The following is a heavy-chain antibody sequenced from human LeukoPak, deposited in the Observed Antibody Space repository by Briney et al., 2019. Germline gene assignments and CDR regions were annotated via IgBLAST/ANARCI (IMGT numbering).Heavy chain of an antibody. D-gene: IGHD3-3*01. Sequence: SETLSLTCTVSGGSTSSYYWSWIRQPPGKGLEWIGYIYYSGSTNYNPSLKSRVTISVDTSKNQFSLKLSSVTAADTAVYYCARDQREWSGYYFGFDPWGQGTLVTVSS. CDR3: ARDQREWSGYYFGFDP. CDR1: GGSTSSYY. CDR2: IYYSGST. J-gene: IGHJ5*02. V-gene: IGHV4-59*01.